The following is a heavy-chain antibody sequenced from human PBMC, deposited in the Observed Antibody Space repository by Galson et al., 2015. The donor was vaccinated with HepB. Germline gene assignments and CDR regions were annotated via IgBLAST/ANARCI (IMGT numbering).Heavy chain of an antibody. Sequence: SLRLSCAASGFTFSSYAMHWVRQAPGKGLEWVAVISYDGSNKYYADSVKGRFTISRDNSKNTLYLQMNSLRAEDTAVYYCARRYYGSGSRYFDYWGQGTLVTVSS. CDR1: GFTFSSYA. D-gene: IGHD3-10*01. CDR3: ARRYYGSGSRYFDY. CDR2: ISYDGSNK. J-gene: IGHJ4*02. V-gene: IGHV3-30*04.